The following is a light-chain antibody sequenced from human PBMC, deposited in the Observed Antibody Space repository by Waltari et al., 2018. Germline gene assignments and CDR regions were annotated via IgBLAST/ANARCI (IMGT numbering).Light chain of an antibody. Sequence: QAGLTQSPSVSKGLRQTATLTCTGHSNNVGNEGAAWLQQHQGHPPKLLSYRNNNRPSGISERLSASRSGNTASLTITGLQPEDEADYYCSAWDSSLSAWVFGGGTKLTVL. CDR3: SAWDSSLSAWV. J-gene: IGLJ3*02. V-gene: IGLV10-54*01. CDR1: SNNVGNEG. CDR2: RNN.